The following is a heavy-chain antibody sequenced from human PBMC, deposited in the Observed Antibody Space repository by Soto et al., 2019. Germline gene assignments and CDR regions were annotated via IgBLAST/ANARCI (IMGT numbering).Heavy chain of an antibody. J-gene: IGHJ4*02. CDR1: GFTFSSYS. CDR3: ASGVFGLVSPVIGGY. Sequence: GGSLRLSCAASGFTFSSYSMNWVRQAPGKGLEWVSSISRTSNYIYYTDSVKGRFTISRDNAKNSIYLQMNSLRAEDTATYYCASGVFGLVSPVIGGYWGQGTLVTVSS. V-gene: IGHV3-21*01. CDR2: ISRTSNYI. D-gene: IGHD3-3*01.